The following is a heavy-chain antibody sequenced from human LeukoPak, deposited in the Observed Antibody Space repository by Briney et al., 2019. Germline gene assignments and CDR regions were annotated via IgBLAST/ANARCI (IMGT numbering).Heavy chain of an antibody. Sequence: GGSLRLSCAASGFTVSSNYMSWVRQAPGKGLEWVSVIYSGGSTYYADSGKGRFTISRDNSKNTLYLQMNNLRAEDTAVYYCARDGRKVITSGWYYFDCWGQGTLVTVSS. CDR3: ARDGRKVITSGWYYFDC. V-gene: IGHV3-53*01. CDR1: GFTVSSNY. CDR2: IYSGGST. D-gene: IGHD6-19*01. J-gene: IGHJ4*02.